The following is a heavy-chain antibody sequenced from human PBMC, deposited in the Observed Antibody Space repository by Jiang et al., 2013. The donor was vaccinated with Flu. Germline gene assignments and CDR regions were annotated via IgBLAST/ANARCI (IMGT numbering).Heavy chain of an antibody. D-gene: IGHD2-21*02. V-gene: IGHV3-11*05. CDR2: ISSSSSYT. CDR3: ARVRVVTTYFDY. Sequence: GFTFSDYYMSWIRQAPGKGLEWVSYISSSSSYTNYADSVKGRFTISRDNAKNPLYLQMNSLRAEDTAVYYCARVRVVTTYFDYWGQGTLVTVSS. CDR1: GFTFSDYY. J-gene: IGHJ4*02.